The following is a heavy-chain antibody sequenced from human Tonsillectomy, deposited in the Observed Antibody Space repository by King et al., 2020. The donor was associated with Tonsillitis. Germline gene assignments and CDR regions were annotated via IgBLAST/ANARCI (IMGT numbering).Heavy chain of an antibody. D-gene: IGHD3-9*01. J-gene: IGHJ4*02. CDR1: GFTFDSCV. V-gene: IGHV3-23*04. CDR3: AKVNYDILTHFDY. CDR2: ISGSVGST. Sequence: VQLVESGGGLVQPGGSLRLSCAASGFTFDSCVMSWVRQAPGKGLEWVSTISGSVGSTYYADSVKGRFTISRDKSKNTLYLQMNSLRAEDTALYYCAKVNYDILTHFDYWGQGTLVTVSS.